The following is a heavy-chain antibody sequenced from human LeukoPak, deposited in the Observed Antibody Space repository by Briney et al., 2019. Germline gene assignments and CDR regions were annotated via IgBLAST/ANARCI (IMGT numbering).Heavy chain of an antibody. CDR3: ARHLGP. Sequence: PSETLSLTCTVSGGSINGYYWSWIRRPAGKGLEWISATGITHYNPSLESRVTMSVDMSRNQFSLKLSSVAAADTAVFYCARHLGPWGPGTLVTVSS. D-gene: IGHD1-26*01. V-gene: IGHV4-4*07. CDR1: GGSINGYY. J-gene: IGHJ4*02. CDR2: ATGIT.